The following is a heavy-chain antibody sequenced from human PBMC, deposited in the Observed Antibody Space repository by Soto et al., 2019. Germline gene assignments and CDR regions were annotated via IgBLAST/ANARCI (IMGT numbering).Heavy chain of an antibody. CDR3: ASSAFWSGYEGGEFDY. J-gene: IGHJ4*02. CDR1: GCSISSYY. CDR2: IYYSGST. D-gene: IGHD3-3*01. V-gene: IGHV4-59*01. Sequence: PXETLSLTCTVSGCSISSYYWGWIRQPPGKGLEWIGYIYYSGSTNYNPSLKSRVTISVDTSKNQFSLKLSSVTAADTAVYYCASSAFWSGYEGGEFDYWGQGPLVTVSS.